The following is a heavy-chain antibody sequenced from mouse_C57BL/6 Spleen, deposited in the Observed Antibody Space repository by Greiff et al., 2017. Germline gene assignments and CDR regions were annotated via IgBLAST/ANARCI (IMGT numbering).Heavy chain of an antibody. CDR2: IRNKANGYTT. Sequence: EVKLMESGGGLVQPGGSLSLSCAASGFTFTDYYMSWVRQPPGKALEWLGFIRNKANGYTTEYSASVKGRFTISRDNSQSILYLQMNALGAEDSATYYCARIYYDYDGYAMDYWGQGTSVTVSS. V-gene: IGHV7-3*01. D-gene: IGHD2-4*01. J-gene: IGHJ4*01. CDR3: ARIYYDYDGYAMDY. CDR1: GFTFTDYY.